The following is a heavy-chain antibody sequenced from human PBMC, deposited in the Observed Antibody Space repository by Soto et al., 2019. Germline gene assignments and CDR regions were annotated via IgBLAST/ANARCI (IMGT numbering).Heavy chain of an antibody. J-gene: IGHJ6*02. CDR1: GGYISSYY. CDR3: AINADV. CDR2: IYYSGST. V-gene: IGHV4-59*08. Sequence: SETLSLTCTVSGGYISSYYWSWIRQPPGKGLEWIGYIYYSGSTNYNPSLKSRVTISVDTSKNQFSLKLSSVIAADSAVYYCAINADVWGQGTTVTVSS.